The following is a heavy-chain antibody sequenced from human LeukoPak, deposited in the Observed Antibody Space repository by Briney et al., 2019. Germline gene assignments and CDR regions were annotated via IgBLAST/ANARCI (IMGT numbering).Heavy chain of an antibody. J-gene: IGHJ4*02. V-gene: IGHV5-51*01. CDR1: GFDFTAYG. Sequence: GQSLKISCTCSGFDFTAYGIAWVRQMRGKGLDWMGNIYPGGSNGRYSPSFQGQVTMSADKSITTVYLQWSSLKASDTAMYYSARHFHSAWFGCRGQGSLVTVSS. CDR2: IYPGGSNG. D-gene: IGHD3-16*01. CDR3: ARHFHSAWFGC.